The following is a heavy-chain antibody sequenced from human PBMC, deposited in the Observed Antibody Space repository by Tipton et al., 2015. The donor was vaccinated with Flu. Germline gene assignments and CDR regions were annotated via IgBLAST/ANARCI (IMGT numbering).Heavy chain of an antibody. J-gene: IGHJ4*02. CDR1: GFNFNIYW. CDR3: ARGSGHANAYVDY. V-gene: IGHV4-34*01. CDR2: INHSGST. D-gene: IGHD5-12*01. Sequence: QVQLVQSGEEVKMPGESLKISCNASGFNFNIYWIGWIRQPPGKGLEWIGEINHSGSTNYNPSLKSRVTISVDTSKNQFSLKVTSLTAGDTAVYYCARGSGHANAYVDYWGRGTLVTVSS.